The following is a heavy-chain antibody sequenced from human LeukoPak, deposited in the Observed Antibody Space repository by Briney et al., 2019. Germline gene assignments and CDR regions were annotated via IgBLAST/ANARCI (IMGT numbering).Heavy chain of an antibody. J-gene: IGHJ4*02. CDR2: IQEDGKKE. CDR3: AKDIVGGGDDY. CDR1: GFTFTKFW. D-gene: IGHD2-21*02. Sequence: GGSLRLSCEASGFTFTKFWMSWVRQAPGKGLEWVANIQEDGKKENYVDSVRGRFTISRDSAKNSIYLQMNSLRVEDTAVYYCAKDIVGGGDDYWGQGTLVIVSS. V-gene: IGHV3-7*01.